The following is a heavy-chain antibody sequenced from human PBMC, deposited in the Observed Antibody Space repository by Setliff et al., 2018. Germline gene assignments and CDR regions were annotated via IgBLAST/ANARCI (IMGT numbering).Heavy chain of an antibody. D-gene: IGHD3-22*01. V-gene: IGHV4-38-2*02. J-gene: IGHJ3*01. CDR2: LFDGGSA. CDR1: GYSISNGFY. CDR3: ARDPHYDPTYSLPGHAFDF. Sequence: SLTCALSGYSISNGFYWGWIRQSPVKGLEWIGSLFDGGSAYYSPSLKSRASISLDASKNQFALKLTSATAADTAVYYCARDPHYDPTYSLPGHAFDFWGQGIMVTVS.